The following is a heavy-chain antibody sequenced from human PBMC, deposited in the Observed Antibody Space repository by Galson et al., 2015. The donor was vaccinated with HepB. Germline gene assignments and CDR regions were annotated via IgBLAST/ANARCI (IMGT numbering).Heavy chain of an antibody. J-gene: IGHJ5*02. V-gene: IGHV1-2*06. Sequence: SVKVSCKASEYIFIDYYIHWVRQAPGQGLERMGRINPNSGVTNYAQKFHDRVTMTRDTSISTAYMELSRLRSDDTAVYYCVRGYLHYYDTREHFAWFDPWGQGTLVTVSS. CDR2: INPNSGVT. CDR3: VRGYLHYYDTREHFAWFDP. D-gene: IGHD3-22*01. CDR1: EYIFIDYY.